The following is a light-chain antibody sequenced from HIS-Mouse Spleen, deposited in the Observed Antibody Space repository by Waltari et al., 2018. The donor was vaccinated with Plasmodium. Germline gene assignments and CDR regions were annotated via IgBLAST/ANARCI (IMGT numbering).Light chain of an antibody. Sequence: SALTQPASVSGSPGQSITISCTGTSRDVGSYNLVSWYQQHPGKAPKLMIYEGSKRPSGVSNRFSGSKSGNTASLTISGLQAEDEADYYCCSYAGSSTLEVFGGGTKLTVL. CDR2: EGS. CDR1: SRDVGSYNL. CDR3: CSYAGSSTLEV. V-gene: IGLV2-23*01. J-gene: IGLJ3*02.